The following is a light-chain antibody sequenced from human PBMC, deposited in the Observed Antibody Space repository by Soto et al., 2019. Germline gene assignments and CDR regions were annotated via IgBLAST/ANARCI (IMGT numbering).Light chain of an antibody. V-gene: IGLV1-44*01. CDR1: TSNIESHS. Sequence: SVLTQPPSASGTPGQRIIISCSGSTSNIESHSVNWYQQVPGTAPKLLIITNNQQPSGVPDRFSVSRPGASASLAISGLQSEDEATYYCATWDDSRKGVFGTGTKVPVL. J-gene: IGLJ1*01. CDR3: ATWDDSRKGV. CDR2: TNN.